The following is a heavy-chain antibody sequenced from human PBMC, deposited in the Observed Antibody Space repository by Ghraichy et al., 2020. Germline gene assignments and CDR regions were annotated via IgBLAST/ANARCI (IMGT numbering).Heavy chain of an antibody. D-gene: IGHD3-9*01. CDR2: IYYSGST. J-gene: IGHJ4*02. Sequence: SETLSLTCTVSGGSISSSSYYWGWIRQPPGKGLEWIGSIYYSGSTYYNPSLKSRVTISVDTSTNQFSLQLSSVTAADTAVYYCARHAGARYAMLAGYYKRDYWGQGTLVTVSS. CDR3: ARHAGARYAMLAGYYKRDY. CDR1: GGSISSSSYY. V-gene: IGHV4-39*01.